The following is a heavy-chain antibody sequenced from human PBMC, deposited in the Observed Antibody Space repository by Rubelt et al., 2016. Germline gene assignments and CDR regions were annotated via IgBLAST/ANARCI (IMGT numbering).Heavy chain of an antibody. CDR2: IYYSGST. V-gene: IGHV4-30-4*07. Sequence: GSISSGGYSWSWIRQPPGKGLEWIGYIYYSGSTYYNPSLKSRVTISVDTSKNQFSLKLSSVTAADTAVYYCARGGYGSQEATDEFDEWGQGTMVTVSS. D-gene: IGHD4-17*01. CDR1: GSISSGGYS. J-gene: IGHJ3*01. CDR3: ARGGYGSQEATDEFDE.